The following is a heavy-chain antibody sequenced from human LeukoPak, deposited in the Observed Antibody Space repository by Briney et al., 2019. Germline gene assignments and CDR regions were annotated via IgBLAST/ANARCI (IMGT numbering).Heavy chain of an antibody. Sequence: GGSLRLSCEASGFTFSTYAMNWVRQAPGKGLEWVALISYDGINKYHADSVKGRFTISRDNSKNTLYLQMNSLRAEDTAVYYCARLIAAAGTGGTFDYWGQGTLVTVSS. J-gene: IGHJ4*02. CDR2: ISYDGINK. CDR1: GFTFSTYA. V-gene: IGHV3-30-3*01. D-gene: IGHD6-13*01. CDR3: ARLIAAAGTGGTFDY.